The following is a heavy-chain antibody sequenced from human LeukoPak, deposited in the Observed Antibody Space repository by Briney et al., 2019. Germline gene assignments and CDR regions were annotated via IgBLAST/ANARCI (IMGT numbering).Heavy chain of an antibody. CDR3: ATDYYYDSSGALGY. CDR2: ISGSGGST. CDR1: GFTFSSYA. J-gene: IGHJ4*02. V-gene: IGHV3-23*01. Sequence: GGSLRLSCAASGFTFSSYAMSWVRQAPGKGLEWVSAISGSGGSTYYADSVKGRFTISRDNAKNSLYLQMNSPRAEDTAVYYCATDYYYDSSGALGYWGQGTLVTVSS. D-gene: IGHD3-22*01.